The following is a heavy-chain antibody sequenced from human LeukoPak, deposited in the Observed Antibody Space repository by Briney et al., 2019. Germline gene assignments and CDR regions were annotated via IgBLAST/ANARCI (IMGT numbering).Heavy chain of an antibody. V-gene: IGHV1-24*01. CDR2: FDPEDGET. Sequence: ASLKVSCKVSGYTLTELSMHWVRQAPGKGHEWMGGFDPEDGETIYAQKFQGRVTMTEDTSTDTAYMELSSLRSEDTAVYYCATDGLSSGWFDPWGQGTLVTVSS. CDR3: ATDGLSSGWFDP. J-gene: IGHJ5*02. CDR1: GYTLTELS. D-gene: IGHD6-6*01.